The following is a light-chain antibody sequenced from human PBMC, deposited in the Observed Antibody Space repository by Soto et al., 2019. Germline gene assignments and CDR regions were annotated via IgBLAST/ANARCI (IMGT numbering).Light chain of an antibody. V-gene: IGKV3-15*01. J-gene: IGKJ2*01. CDR2: GAS. CDR3: QQYGTSPYT. Sequence: EIVMTQSPATLSVSPGERATLSCRASQSVSSNLAWYQQKPGQAPRLLIYGASTRATGIPARFSGSGSGTDFTLTVSRLAPEDFAVYYCQQYGTSPYTFGQGTKVDIK. CDR1: QSVSSN.